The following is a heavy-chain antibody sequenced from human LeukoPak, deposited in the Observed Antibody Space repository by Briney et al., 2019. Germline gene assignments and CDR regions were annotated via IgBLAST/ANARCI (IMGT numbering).Heavy chain of an antibody. J-gene: IGHJ5*02. CDR2: MDPNSGNT. D-gene: IGHD3-10*01. V-gene: IGHV1-8*01. CDR1: GYTFTSYD. CDR3: ARGRPKVRGVXISFWFDP. Sequence: ASVKVSCKASGYTFTSYDINWVRQATGQGLEWMGWMDPNSGNTGYAQKFQGRVTMTRNTSISTAYMELSSLRSEDTAVYYCARGRPKVRGVXISFWFDPWGQGTLVTVSS.